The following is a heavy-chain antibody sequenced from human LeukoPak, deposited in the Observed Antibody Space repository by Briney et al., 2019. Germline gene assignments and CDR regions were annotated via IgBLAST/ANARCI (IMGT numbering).Heavy chain of an antibody. J-gene: IGHJ1*01. CDR3: AREGGRYYDSSGYAVVQH. CDR1: GFTVSSNY. V-gene: IGHV3-53*01. CDR2: IYSGGST. Sequence: PGGSLRLSCAASGFTVSSNYMSWVRQAPGKGLECVSVIYSGGSTYYADSVKGRFTISRDNSKKTLYLQMNSLKAEDTAVYYCAREGGRYYDSSGYAVVQHWGQGTLVTVSS. D-gene: IGHD3-22*01.